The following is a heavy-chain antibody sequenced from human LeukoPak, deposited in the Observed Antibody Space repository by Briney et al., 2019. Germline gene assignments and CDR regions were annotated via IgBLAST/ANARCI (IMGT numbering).Heavy chain of an antibody. Sequence: KPSETLSLTCAVYGGSFSGYYWSWIRQPPGKGLEWIGEINHSGSTNYNPSLKSRVTISVDTSKNQFSLKLSSVTTADTAVYYCARVDSSNWYDSRGYFDYWGQGTLVTVSS. V-gene: IGHV4-34*01. CDR2: INHSGST. J-gene: IGHJ4*02. CDR3: ARVDSSNWYDSRGYFDY. CDR1: GGSFSGYY. D-gene: IGHD6-13*01.